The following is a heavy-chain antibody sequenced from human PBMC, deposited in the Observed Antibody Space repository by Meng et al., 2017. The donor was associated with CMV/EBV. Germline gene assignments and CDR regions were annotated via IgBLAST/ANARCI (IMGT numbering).Heavy chain of an antibody. J-gene: IGHJ4*02. D-gene: IGHD1-14*01. CDR2: IYYSGST. CDR3: ARVTSRVAGAFDY. Sequence: QAQSEVSSPGLVKASQSLALDCTVSVGCSIGGDYYCSWIRQPPGKGLELIGYIYYSGSTYYNPSPKSRVAISVDTSKTRSSLKLSSVTAADTAVYYCARVTSRVAGAFDYWGQGTLVTVSS. V-gene: IGHV4-30-4*08. CDR1: VGCSIGGDYY.